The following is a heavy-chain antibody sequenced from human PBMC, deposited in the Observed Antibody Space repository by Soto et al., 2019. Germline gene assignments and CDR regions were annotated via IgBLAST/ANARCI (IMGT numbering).Heavy chain of an antibody. J-gene: IGHJ5*01. CDR2: IKQDGSEK. V-gene: IGHV3-7*01. CDR3: AIDFYDYTGGSYDTGSGDP. CDR1: GFIFSRYW. D-gene: IGHD3-16*01. Sequence: EVKLVESGGGLVQPGGSLRLSCAASGFIFSRYWMSWVRQAPGKGLEWVANIKQDGSEKYYADSVKGRFTVSRDNAKNSVSLQMNSLRAEDTAVYYCAIDFYDYTGGSYDTGSGDPWGQGTLVTVS.